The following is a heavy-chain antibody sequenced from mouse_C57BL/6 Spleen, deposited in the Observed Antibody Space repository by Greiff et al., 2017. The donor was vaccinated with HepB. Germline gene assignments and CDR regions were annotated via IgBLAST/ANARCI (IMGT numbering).Heavy chain of an antibody. D-gene: IGHD4-1*01. CDR1: GYTFTSYW. CDR3: ARENWDGYYYAMDY. J-gene: IGHJ4*01. CDR2: IDPNSGGT. V-gene: IGHV1-72*01. Sequence: QVQLKQPGAELVKPGASVKLSCKASGYTFTSYWMHWVKQRPGRGLEWIGRIDPNSGGTKYNEKFKSKATLTVDKPSSTAYMQLSSLTSEDSAVYYCARENWDGYYYAMDYWGQGTSVTVSS.